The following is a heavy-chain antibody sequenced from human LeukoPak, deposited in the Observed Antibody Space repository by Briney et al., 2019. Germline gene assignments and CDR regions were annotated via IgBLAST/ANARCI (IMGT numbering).Heavy chain of an antibody. D-gene: IGHD2-15*01. CDR2: ISSGSTNI. J-gene: IGHJ5*02. CDR3: ARDARGYYNWFDP. V-gene: IGHV3-48*04. Sequence: GGSLRLSWVASGLPFSKYGMSWVRQAARKWLGWVSYISSGSTNIYYACYVKCRFTISRDNAKNSLYLQMNSLRAEDPAVYYCARDARGYYNWFDPWGEGNLVTVSS. CDR1: GLPFSKYG.